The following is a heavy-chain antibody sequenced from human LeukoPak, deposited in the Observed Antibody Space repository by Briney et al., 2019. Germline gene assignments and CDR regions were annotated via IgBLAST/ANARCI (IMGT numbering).Heavy chain of an antibody. CDR3: AKFPDRGYYDSSGSIGDDYYFYY. D-gene: IGHD3-22*01. V-gene: IGHV3-23*01. J-gene: IGHJ4*02. CDR1: GFTFSSYA. Sequence: SGGSLRLSCAASGFTFSSYAMSWVRQAPGKGLEWVSAISGSGGSTYYADSVKGRFTISRDNSKNTLYLQMNSLRAEDTAVYYCAKFPDRGYYDSSGSIGDDYYFYYRGQGTLVTVSS. CDR2: ISGSGGST.